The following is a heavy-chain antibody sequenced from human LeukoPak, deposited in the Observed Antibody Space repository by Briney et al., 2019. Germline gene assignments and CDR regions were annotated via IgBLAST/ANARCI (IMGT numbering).Heavy chain of an antibody. V-gene: IGHV1-58*02. CDR1: GFTFTSSA. CDR3: AAEPRGSYIA. Sequence: SVKVSCKASGFTFTSSATRWVRQARGQRLEWIGWIVVGSGNTNYAQKFQERVTITRDMSTSTAYMELSSLRSEDTAVYYCAAEPRGSYIAWGQGTLVTVSS. J-gene: IGHJ5*02. CDR2: IVVGSGNT. D-gene: IGHD1-26*01.